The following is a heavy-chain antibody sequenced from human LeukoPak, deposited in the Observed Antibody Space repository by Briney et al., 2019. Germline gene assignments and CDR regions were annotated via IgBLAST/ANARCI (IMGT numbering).Heavy chain of an antibody. CDR2: IKQDGSEK. V-gene: IGHV3-7*03. Sequence: RPGGSLRLSCAASGFTFSSYWMSWVRQAPGKGLEWVANIKQDGSEKYYVDSVKGRFTISRDNAKNSLYLQMNSLRAEDTALYHCARERRDPGMQQQQPYFDYWGQGTLVAVSS. CDR1: GFTFSSYW. D-gene: IGHD1/OR15-1a*01. J-gene: IGHJ4*02. CDR3: ARERRDPGMQQQQPYFDY.